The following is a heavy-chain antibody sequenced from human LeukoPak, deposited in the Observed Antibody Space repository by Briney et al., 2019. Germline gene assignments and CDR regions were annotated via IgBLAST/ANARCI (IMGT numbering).Heavy chain of an antibody. CDR2: ISYDGSNK. Sequence: PGRSLRLSCAASGFTFSYYGMHWVRQAPGKGLEWVAVISYDGSNKYYAESVKGRFTISRDNSKNTLYLQMNSLRAEDTAVYYCAKDISNYDYVYGYWGQGTLVTVSS. CDR3: AKDISNYDYVYGY. J-gene: IGHJ4*02. D-gene: IGHD3-16*01. CDR1: GFTFSYYG. V-gene: IGHV3-30*18.